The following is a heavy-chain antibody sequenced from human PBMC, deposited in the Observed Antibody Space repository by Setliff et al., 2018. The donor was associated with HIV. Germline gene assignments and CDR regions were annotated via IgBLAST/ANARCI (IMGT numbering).Heavy chain of an antibody. CDR3: ARDRMPMASWVPDK. CDR1: DDSISSNY. J-gene: IGHJ4*02. V-gene: IGHV4-4*07. CDR2: IYTGGRT. D-gene: IGHD2-2*01. Sequence: PSETLSLTCTVSDDSISSNYWSWIRQSAGKGLEWVGRIYTGGRTNYNPSLKGRVTMSVDTSKNQFSLNLSSVTAADTAVYYCARDRMPMASWVPDKWGQGTLGTVSS.